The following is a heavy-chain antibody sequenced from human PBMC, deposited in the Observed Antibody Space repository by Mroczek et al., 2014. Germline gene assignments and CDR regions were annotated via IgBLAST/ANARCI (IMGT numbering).Heavy chain of an antibody. CDR2: ISYDGSND. V-gene: IGHV3-30*03. CDR3: ARDSGEGIVYFDWLGGYFDY. J-gene: IGHJ4*02. CDR1: GFIFNTYG. D-gene: IGHD3-9*01. Sequence: ESGGGVVQPGRSLRLSCAASGFIFNTYGMHWVRQAPGKGLEWVAVISYDGSNDFYADSVKGRFTISRDNSKNTLFLQMNGLRPEDTAVYYCARDSGEGIVYFDWLGGYFDYWGQGTLVTVSS.